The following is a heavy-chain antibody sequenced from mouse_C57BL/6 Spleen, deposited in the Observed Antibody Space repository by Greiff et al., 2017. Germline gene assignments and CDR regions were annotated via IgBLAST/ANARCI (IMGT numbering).Heavy chain of an antibody. CDR3: TYDGHYYAMDY. V-gene: IGHV1-15*01. Sequence: VKLMESGAELVRPGASVTLSCKASGYTFTDYEMHWVKQTPVHGLEWIGAIDPETGGTAYNQKFKGKAILTADKSSSTAYMELRSLTSEDSAVYYCTYDGHYYAMDYWGQGTSVTVSS. CDR1: GYTFTDYE. CDR2: IDPETGGT. J-gene: IGHJ4*01. D-gene: IGHD2-3*01.